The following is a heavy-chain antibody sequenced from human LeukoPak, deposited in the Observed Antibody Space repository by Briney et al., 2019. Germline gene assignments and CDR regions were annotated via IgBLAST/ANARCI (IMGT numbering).Heavy chain of an antibody. CDR1: GFTFSDHY. V-gene: IGHV3-72*01. J-gene: IGHJ4*02. D-gene: IGHD6-13*01. Sequence: GGSLRLSCAASGFTFSDHYMDWVRQAPGKGLEWVGRTRNKANSYTTEYAASVKGRFTISRDDSKNTLYLQMNSLKTEDTAVYYCTTLEYSSSWDPFFDYWGQGTLVTVSS. CDR3: TTLEYSSSWDPFFDY. CDR2: TRNKANSYTT.